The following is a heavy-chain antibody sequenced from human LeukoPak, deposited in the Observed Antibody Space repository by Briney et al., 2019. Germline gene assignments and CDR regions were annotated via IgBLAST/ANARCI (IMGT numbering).Heavy chain of an antibody. CDR2: INWNGGST. Sequence: GGSLRLSCAASGFTFDDYGMSWVRQAPGKGLEWVSGINWNGGSTGYADSVKGRFTISRDNAKNSLYLQMNSLRAEDTAVYYCAKDQRLWFGELLLGYFDYWGQGTLVTVSS. D-gene: IGHD3-10*01. V-gene: IGHV3-20*04. CDR1: GFTFDDYG. J-gene: IGHJ4*02. CDR3: AKDQRLWFGELLLGYFDY.